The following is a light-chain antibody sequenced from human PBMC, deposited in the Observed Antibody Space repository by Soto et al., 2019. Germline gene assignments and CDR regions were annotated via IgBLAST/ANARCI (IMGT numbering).Light chain of an antibody. CDR1: QTISSY. J-gene: IGKJ1*01. CDR2: AAS. Sequence: DVQMTQSPSSLSASVGDIVTITCRASQTISSYLNWYQQKPGKAPKLLIYAASSLKSGVPSRFSGSGSGTDFTLTISSLQPEEFATYYCQQSYSTFKTFGQGTKVEMK. CDR3: QQSYSTFKT. V-gene: IGKV1-39*01.